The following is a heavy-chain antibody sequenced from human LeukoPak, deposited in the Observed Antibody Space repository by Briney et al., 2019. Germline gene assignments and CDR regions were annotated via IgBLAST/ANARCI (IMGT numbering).Heavy chain of an antibody. Sequence: GGSLRLSCAASGFSFSSYWMSWVRQAPGKGLEWVANINQDGSGEYYVDSVKGRFTMSRDNAKNSLYLQMNSLRAEDTAVYYCARDPSGYWGQGTLVTVSS. V-gene: IGHV3-7*01. CDR1: GFSFSSYW. D-gene: IGHD6-25*01. J-gene: IGHJ4*02. CDR3: ARDPSGY. CDR2: INQDGSGE.